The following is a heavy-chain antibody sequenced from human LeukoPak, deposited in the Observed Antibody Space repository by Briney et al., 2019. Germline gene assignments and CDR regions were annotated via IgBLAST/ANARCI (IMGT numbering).Heavy chain of an antibody. D-gene: IGHD6-19*01. J-gene: IGHJ4*01. V-gene: IGHV3-15*01. Sequence: GGSLRLSCAASGFTFSNAWMSWVRQAPGKGLEWVGRIKSKTDGGTTDYAAPVKGRFTISRDDSKSTLYLQMNSLKTEDTAMYYCTTPLQWLGSGFDYWGEGTLVTV. CDR2: IKSKTDGGTT. CDR3: TTPLQWLGSGFDY. CDR1: GFTFSNAW.